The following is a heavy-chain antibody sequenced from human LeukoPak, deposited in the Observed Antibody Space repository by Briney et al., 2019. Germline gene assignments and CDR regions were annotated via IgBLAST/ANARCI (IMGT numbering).Heavy chain of an antibody. CDR2: IYHSGST. CDR3: AREKMVGYCSSTSCYHDAFDI. D-gene: IGHD2-2*01. J-gene: IGHJ3*02. CDR1: GGSISSGGYY. Sequence: SETLSLTCTVSGGSISSGGYYWGWVRQPPGKGLEWIGYIYHSGSTYYNPSLKSRVTISVDRSKNQFSLKLSSVTAADTAVYYCAREKMVGYCSSTSCYHDAFDIWGQGTMVTVSS. V-gene: IGHV4-30-2*01.